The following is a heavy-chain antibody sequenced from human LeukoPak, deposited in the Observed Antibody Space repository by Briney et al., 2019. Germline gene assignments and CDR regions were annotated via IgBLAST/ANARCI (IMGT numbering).Heavy chain of an antibody. J-gene: IGHJ4*02. CDR3: ARDGATGLDY. D-gene: IGHD1-26*01. V-gene: IGHV4-59*01. CDR1: GFSFSNTA. Sequence: AGGSLRLSCAASGFSFSNTAMTWVRQPPGKGLEWIGYIYYSGSTNYNPSLKSRVTISVDTSKNQFSLKLSSVTAADTAVYYCARDGATGLDYWGQGTLVTVSS. CDR2: IYYSGST.